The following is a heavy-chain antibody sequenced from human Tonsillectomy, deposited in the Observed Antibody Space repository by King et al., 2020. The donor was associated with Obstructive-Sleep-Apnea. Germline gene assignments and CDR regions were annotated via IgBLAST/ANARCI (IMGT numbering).Heavy chain of an antibody. Sequence: VQLVESGGVVVQPGGSLRLSCAASGFTFDDYAMHWVRQAPGKGLEWVSLISWDGGSSHYADSVKGRFTISRDNSKNSLSLQMNSLGVEDTALYYCARDMGGGWSASDYWGQGTLVTISS. CDR3: ARDMGGGWSASDY. D-gene: IGHD6-19*01. CDR2: ISWDGGSS. V-gene: IGHV3-43D*03. J-gene: IGHJ4*02. CDR1: GFTFDDYA.